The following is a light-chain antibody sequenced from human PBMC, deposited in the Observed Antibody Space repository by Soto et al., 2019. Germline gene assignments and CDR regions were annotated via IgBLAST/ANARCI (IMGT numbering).Light chain of an antibody. Sequence: QSVLTQPPSASGSPGQSVTISCTGTSSDVGGYNYVSWYQQHPGKAPKLIISEVTKRPLEVPDRFSGSKSGITASLTVSGLQCEDEADYRCRSFGGRNNCVFGGGTKLTFL. CDR3: RSFGGRNNCV. J-gene: IGLJ2*01. V-gene: IGLV2-8*01. CDR2: EVT. CDR1: SSDVGGYNY.